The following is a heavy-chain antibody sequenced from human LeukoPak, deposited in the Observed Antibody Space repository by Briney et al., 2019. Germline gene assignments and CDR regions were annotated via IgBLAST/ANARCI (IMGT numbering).Heavy chain of an antibody. Sequence: SETLSLTCTVSGASISSGEYYWSWIRQPAGKGLEWIGRIYTSGSTNYNPSLKSRVTISVDTSKNQFSLKLSSVTAADTAMYYCAREAYDVLTSDWFDPWGQGTLVTVSS. CDR2: IYTSGST. V-gene: IGHV4-61*02. CDR3: AREAYDVLTSDWFDP. J-gene: IGHJ5*02. D-gene: IGHD3-9*01. CDR1: GASISSGEYY.